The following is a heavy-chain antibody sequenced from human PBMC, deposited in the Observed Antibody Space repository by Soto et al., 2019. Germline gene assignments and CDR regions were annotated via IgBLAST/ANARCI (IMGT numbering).Heavy chain of an antibody. CDR3: ARSSYWYFDY. V-gene: IGHV4-59*01. Sequence: QVQLQESGPGLVKPSETLSLTCTVSGGSISGFYWGWIRQPPGKGLEWIGYMYYNGNTNYNPSLKSRVTISIDTSKNQFSLKLSSMSAADTAVYYCARSSYWYFDYWGQGTLVTVSS. J-gene: IGHJ4*02. D-gene: IGHD2-8*02. CDR2: MYYNGNT. CDR1: GGSISGFY.